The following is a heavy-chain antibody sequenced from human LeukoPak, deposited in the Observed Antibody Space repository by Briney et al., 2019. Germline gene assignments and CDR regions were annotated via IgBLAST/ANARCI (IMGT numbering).Heavy chain of an antibody. D-gene: IGHD3-10*01. J-gene: IGHJ4*02. CDR3: ARHEGLLWFGEQWAY. Sequence: PSETLSLTCTVSGYSISSGYYWGWIRQPPGKGLEWIGSIYHSGSTYYNPSLKSRVTISVDTSKNQFSLKLSSVTAADTAVYYCARHEGLLWFGEQWAYWGQGTLVTVSS. CDR1: GYSISSGYY. V-gene: IGHV4-38-2*02. CDR2: IYHSGST.